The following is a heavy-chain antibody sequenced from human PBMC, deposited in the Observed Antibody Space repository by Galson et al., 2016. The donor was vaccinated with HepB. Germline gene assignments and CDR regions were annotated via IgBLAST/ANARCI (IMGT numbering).Heavy chain of an antibody. CDR3: AKERQWLVQGGIDY. CDR2: ISGSGDST. V-gene: IGHV3-23*01. J-gene: IGHJ4*02. CDR1: RFTFGSCA. D-gene: IGHD6-19*01. Sequence: SLRLSCAASRFTFGSCAMSWVRQAPGKGLEWVSAISGSGDSTYYADAVRGRFTISRDNSKNTLYLQMNRLRAEDTAVYYCAKERQWLVQGGIDYWGQGTLVTVSS.